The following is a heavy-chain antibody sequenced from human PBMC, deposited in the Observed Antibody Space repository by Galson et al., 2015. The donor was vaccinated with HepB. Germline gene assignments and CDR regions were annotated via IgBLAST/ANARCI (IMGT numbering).Heavy chain of an antibody. V-gene: IGHV4-39*06. CDR3: ARAAGDTSTYANDY. CDR1: GVSISSSLYY. Sequence: ETLSLTCTVSGVSISSSLYYWVWVRQPPEKGLEWIGSIYYTGNTYYKSSLKSRVTISADMSKNQFTLKVNSVTAADTAVYYYARAAGDTSTYANDYWGQGILVTVSS. D-gene: IGHD2-2*01. CDR2: IYYTGNT. J-gene: IGHJ4*02.